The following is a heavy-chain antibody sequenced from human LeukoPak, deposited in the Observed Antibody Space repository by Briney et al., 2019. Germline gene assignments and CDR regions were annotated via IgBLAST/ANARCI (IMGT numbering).Heavy chain of an antibody. CDR3: ANILPPRGLQKDYYYYYGMDV. CDR1: GFTFSSYG. V-gene: IGHV3-48*02. CDR2: ISRSSSTI. D-gene: IGHD3-9*01. J-gene: IGHJ6*02. Sequence: PGGSLRLSCAASGFTFSSYGMNWVRQAPGRGLEWVSYISRSSSTIYYADSVWGRFTISRDNAKNSLYLQMNSLRDEDTAVYYRANILPPRGLQKDYYYYYGMDVWGQGTTVTVSS.